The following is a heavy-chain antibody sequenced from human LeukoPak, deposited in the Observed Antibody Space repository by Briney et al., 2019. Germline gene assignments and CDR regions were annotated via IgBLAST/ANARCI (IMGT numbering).Heavy chain of an antibody. CDR3: AKQRWLQFVYFDY. D-gene: IGHD5-24*01. V-gene: IGHV3-13*01. Sequence: GGSLRLSCAASGFTFIDYDMHWVRQVIGKGLEWVSAIGIRGDTHYSGSVKGRFTISRENAESSLYLQMNSLRAEDTAVYYCAKQRWLQFVYFDYWGQGTLVTVSS. J-gene: IGHJ4*02. CDR1: GFTFIDYD. CDR2: IGIRGDT.